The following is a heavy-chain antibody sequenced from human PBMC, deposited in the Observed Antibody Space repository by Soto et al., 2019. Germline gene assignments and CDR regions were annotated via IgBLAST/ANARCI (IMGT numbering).Heavy chain of an antibody. CDR3: AREFYDILTGYEYFQH. CDR1: GYTFTSYA. Sequence: ASVKVSCKASGYTFTSYAMHWVRQAPGQRLEWMGWINAGNGNTKYSQKFQGRVTITRDTSASTAYMELSSLRSEDTAVYYCAREFYDILTGYEYFQHWGQGTLVTVSS. V-gene: IGHV1-3*01. D-gene: IGHD3-9*01. J-gene: IGHJ1*01. CDR2: INAGNGNT.